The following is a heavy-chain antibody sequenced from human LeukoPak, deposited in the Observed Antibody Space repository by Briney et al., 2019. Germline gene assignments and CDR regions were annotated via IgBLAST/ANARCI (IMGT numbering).Heavy chain of an antibody. D-gene: IGHD3-10*01. CDR3: TLIQGWGAGSYFLDY. J-gene: IGHJ4*02. CDR1: GFSIENDW. CDR2: VKSYNAGGTT. Sequence: PGGSLRLSCSASGFSIENDWMSWVRQAPGKGLEWVGRVKSYNAGGTTHYAAPVKGRCIISRDDSKNMLYLQMDRLKTEDTAVYYCTLIQGWGAGSYFLDYWGQGALVTVSS. V-gene: IGHV3-15*01.